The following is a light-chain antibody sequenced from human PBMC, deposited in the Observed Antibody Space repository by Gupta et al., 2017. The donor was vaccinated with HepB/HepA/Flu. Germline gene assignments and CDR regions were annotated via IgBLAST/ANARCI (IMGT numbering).Light chain of an antibody. Sequence: QSALTQPASVSGSPGQSITFSCTGTSADIGTYDLVSWYQQHPGKAPKLMIYEVNKRPSGVSDRFSGSNSGNTASLKISGLQAEDEADYYCSSYTGSDTLGVFGGGTRLTVL. CDR1: SADIGTYDL. J-gene: IGLJ3*02. CDR2: EVN. CDR3: SSYTGSDTLGV. V-gene: IGLV2-23*02.